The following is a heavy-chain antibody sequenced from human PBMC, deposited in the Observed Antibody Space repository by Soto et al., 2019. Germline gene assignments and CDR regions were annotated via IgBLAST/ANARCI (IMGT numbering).Heavy chain of an antibody. CDR1: GGTFSSYA. D-gene: IGHD3-22*01. J-gene: IGHJ4*02. Sequence: SVKVSCKASGGTFSSYAISWVRQAPGQGLEWMGGVIPIFGTANYAQKFQGRVTITADESTSTAYMELSSLRSEDTAVYYCARSRNYYDSSGFDYWGQGTLVTVSS. V-gene: IGHV1-69*13. CDR2: VIPIFGTA. CDR3: ARSRNYYDSSGFDY.